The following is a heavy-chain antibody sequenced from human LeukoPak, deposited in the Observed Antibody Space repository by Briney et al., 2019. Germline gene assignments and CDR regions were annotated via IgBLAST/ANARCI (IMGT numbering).Heavy chain of an antibody. V-gene: IGHV3-53*01. CDR2: I. CDR1: GFTVSSNY. J-gene: IGHJ3*02. D-gene: IGHD1-26*01. CDR3: ARGRIEGAPPGRHDAFDI. Sequence: GGSLRPSCAVSGFTVSSNYMSWVRQAPGKGLEWVSVIKGRFTIFRDNSKNTLYLQMNSLRAEDTAVYYCARGRIEGAPPGRHDAFDIWGQGTMVTVSS.